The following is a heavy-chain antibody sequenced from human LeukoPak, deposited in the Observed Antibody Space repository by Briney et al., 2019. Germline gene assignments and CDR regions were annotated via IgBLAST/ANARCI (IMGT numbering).Heavy chain of an antibody. V-gene: IGHV4-39*01. D-gene: IGHD3-22*01. CDR2: IYYSGST. Sequence: TSENLSLTCTVSGGSISSSSYYWGWIRQPPGKGREWNVSIYYSGSTYYTPSLKSRVTISVDTSKNQFSLKLSSVTAADTAVYYCARNYYYDSSGYYRSAFDIWGQGTMVTVSS. J-gene: IGHJ3*02. CDR3: ARNYYYDSSGYYRSAFDI. CDR1: GGSISSSSYY.